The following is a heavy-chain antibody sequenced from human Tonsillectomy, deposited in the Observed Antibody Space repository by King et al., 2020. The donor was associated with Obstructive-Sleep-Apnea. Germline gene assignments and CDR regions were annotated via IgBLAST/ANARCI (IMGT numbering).Heavy chain of an antibody. J-gene: IGHJ4*02. D-gene: IGHD3-10*01. CDR3: ARVPVRGVIIKAPGYFGY. CDR2: IHTNTGNP. CDR1: GYTFTSYA. V-gene: IGHV7-4-1*02. Sequence: QLVQSGSELKKPGASVKVSCKASGYTFTSYAKNWVRQASGQWLDWMGWIHTNTGNPTYAHGLTGRFVFSLDTSVSTAYLQISSLKAEDTAVYYCARVPVRGVIIKAPGYFGYWGQGTLVTVSS.